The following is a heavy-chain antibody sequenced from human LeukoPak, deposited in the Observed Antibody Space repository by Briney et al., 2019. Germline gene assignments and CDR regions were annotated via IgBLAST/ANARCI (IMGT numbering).Heavy chain of an antibody. J-gene: IGHJ4*02. CDR1: GFTFSSYA. CDR3: SRTVVGTNYFDY. Sequence: GGSLRLSCAASGFTFSSYAMSWVRQAPEKGLEWVSAISGSGGSTYYADSVKGRFTISRDNSKNTLYLQMNSLRAEDTAIYYCSRTVVGTNYFDYWGQGTLVTVSS. CDR2: ISGSGGST. D-gene: IGHD6-13*01. V-gene: IGHV3-23*01.